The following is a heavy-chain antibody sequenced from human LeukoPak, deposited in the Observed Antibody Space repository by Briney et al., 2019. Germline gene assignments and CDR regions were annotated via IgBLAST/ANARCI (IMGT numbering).Heavy chain of an antibody. V-gene: IGHV3-48*03. J-gene: IGHJ6*04. D-gene: IGHD3-10*01. Sequence: GGSLRLSCAASGFTFSSYEMNWVRQAPGKGLEWVSYISSSGSTIYYADSVKGRFTISRDNAKNSLYLQMNSLRAEDTAVYYCAREPMVRGKNGMDVWAKGPRSPSPQ. CDR2: ISSSGSTI. CDR3: AREPMVRGKNGMDV. CDR1: GFTFSSYE.